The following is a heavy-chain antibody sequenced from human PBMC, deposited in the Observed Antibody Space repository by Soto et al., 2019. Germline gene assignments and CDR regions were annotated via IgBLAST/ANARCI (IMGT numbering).Heavy chain of an antibody. CDR1: GGSISSSSYY. Sequence: QLQLQERGPGLVMPSETLSLTCTVSGGSISSSSYYWGWIRQPPGKGLEWIGSIYYSGSTYYNPSLKSRVTISVDTSKNQFSLKLSSVTAADTAVYYCPRHGLVDAFDIWGQGTMVTVSS. CDR3: PRHGLVDAFDI. CDR2: IYYSGST. V-gene: IGHV4-39*01. D-gene: IGHD6-19*01. J-gene: IGHJ3*02.